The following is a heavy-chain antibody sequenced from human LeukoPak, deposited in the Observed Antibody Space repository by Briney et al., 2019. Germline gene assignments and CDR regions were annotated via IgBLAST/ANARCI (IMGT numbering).Heavy chain of an antibody. CDR2: ISAYNGNT. CDR1: GYTFTSYG. J-gene: IGHJ6*02. Sequence: ASVKVSCKASGYTFTSYGISWVRQAPGQGLEWMGWISAYNGNTNYAQKLQGRVTMTTDTSTSTAYMELRSLRSDDTAVYYCARGITIFGVVITSYYGMDVWGQGTTVTVSS. CDR3: ARGITIFGVVITSYYGMDV. D-gene: IGHD3-3*01. V-gene: IGHV1-18*01.